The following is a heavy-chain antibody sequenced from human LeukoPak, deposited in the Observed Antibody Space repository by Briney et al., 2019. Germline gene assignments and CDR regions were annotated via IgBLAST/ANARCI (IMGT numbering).Heavy chain of an antibody. CDR1: GFTFSSYS. CDR2: ISSSSSTI. D-gene: IGHD5-12*01. CDR3: AKGSGYDYHY. V-gene: IGHV3-48*04. Sequence: GESLRLSCAASGFTFSSYSMNWVRQAPGKGLEWVSYISSSSSTIYYADSVKGRFTISRDNAKNSLYLQMNSLRAEDTAVYYCAKGSGYDYHYWGQGTLVTVSS. J-gene: IGHJ4*02.